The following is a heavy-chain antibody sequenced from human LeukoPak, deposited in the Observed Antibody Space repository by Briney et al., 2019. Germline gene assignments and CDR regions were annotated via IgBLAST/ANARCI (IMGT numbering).Heavy chain of an antibody. CDR1: GGSISSYY. V-gene: IGHV4-59*01. CDR2: IYYSGST. D-gene: IGHD6-13*01. CDR3: ARRGSSWAFDY. Sequence: SETLSLTCTVSGGSISSYYWSRIRQPPGKGLEWIGYIYYSGSTNYNPSLKSRVTISVDTSKNQFSLKLSSVTAADTAVYYCARRGSSWAFDYWGQGTLVTVSS. J-gene: IGHJ4*02.